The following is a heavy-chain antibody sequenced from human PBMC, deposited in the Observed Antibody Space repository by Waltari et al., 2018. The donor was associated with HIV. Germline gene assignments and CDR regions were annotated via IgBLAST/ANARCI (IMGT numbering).Heavy chain of an antibody. J-gene: IGHJ4*02. CDR3: AMAWNYYDSSGFSGFFDY. D-gene: IGHD3-22*01. Sequence: EVQLVQSGGGLVQPGGSLRLSCEASGFVFRKYWMHWVRQAPGKGLVWVSRIYTDGRVTTYADVVEGRFTISRDNAKNILYLQMSSLRAEDTAVYYCAMAWNYYDSSGFSGFFDYWGQGNLVTVAP. CDR1: GFVFRKYW. CDR2: IYTDGRVT. V-gene: IGHV3-74*03.